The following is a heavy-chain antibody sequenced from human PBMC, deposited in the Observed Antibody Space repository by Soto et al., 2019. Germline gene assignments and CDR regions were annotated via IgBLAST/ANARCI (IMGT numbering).Heavy chain of an antibody. CDR2: ISYGGSNK. D-gene: IGHD3-10*01. J-gene: IGHJ6*02. Sequence: GGSLRLSCAASGFTFSSYGMHWVRQAPGKGLEWVAVISYGGSNKYYADSVKGRFTISRDDSKNTLYLQMNSLRAEDTAVYYCAKDDFGEFTLYGMDVWGQGTTVTVSS. V-gene: IGHV3-30*18. CDR3: AKDDFGEFTLYGMDV. CDR1: GFTFSSYG.